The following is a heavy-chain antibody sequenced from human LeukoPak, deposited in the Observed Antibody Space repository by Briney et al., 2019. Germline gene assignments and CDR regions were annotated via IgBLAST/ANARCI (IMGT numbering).Heavy chain of an antibody. CDR1: GFTFDDYA. Sequence: GGSLGLSCAASGFTFDDYAMHWVRQAPGKGLEWVSGISWNSGSIGYADSVKGRFTISRDNAKNSLYLQMNSLRAEDTALYYCAKDVGGPLADAFDIWGQGTMVTVSS. D-gene: IGHD2-15*01. CDR3: AKDVGGPLADAFDI. CDR2: ISWNSGSI. J-gene: IGHJ3*02. V-gene: IGHV3-9*01.